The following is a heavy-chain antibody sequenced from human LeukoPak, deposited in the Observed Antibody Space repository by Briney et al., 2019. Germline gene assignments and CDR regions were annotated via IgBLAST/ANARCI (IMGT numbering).Heavy chain of an antibody. J-gene: IGHJ4*02. V-gene: IGHV4-59*08. Sequence: SETLSLTCTVSGGSISGYYWSWLRQPPGKGLKWIGYIYYSGSTNYNPSLKSRVTISVDTSKNQFSLKPSSVTAADTAVYYCARHAPMAAERNFAYWGQGTLVTVSS. CDR1: GGSISGYY. CDR2: IYYSGST. D-gene: IGHD5-24*01. CDR3: ARHAPMAAERNFAY.